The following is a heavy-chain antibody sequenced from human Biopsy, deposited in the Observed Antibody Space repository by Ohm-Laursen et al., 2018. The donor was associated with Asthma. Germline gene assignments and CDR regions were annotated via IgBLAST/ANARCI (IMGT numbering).Heavy chain of an antibody. J-gene: IGHJ6*02. Sequence: SVKVSCKPSGYTFTSYAISWVRQAPGQGLEWMGGIIPIFGTANYAQKFQGRVTITADESTSTAYMELSSLRSEDTAVYYCARDPHNSYLASLRTKFNYYYYGMDVWGQGTTVTVSS. CDR2: IIPIFGTA. V-gene: IGHV1-69*13. D-gene: IGHD1-7*01. CDR3: ARDPHNSYLASLRTKFNYYYYGMDV. CDR1: GYTFTSYA.